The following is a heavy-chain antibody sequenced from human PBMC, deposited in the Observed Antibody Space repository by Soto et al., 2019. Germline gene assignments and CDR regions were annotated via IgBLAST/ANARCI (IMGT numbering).Heavy chain of an antibody. CDR1: GFTFSSYA. CDR3: AKDPRYQLLENYYYYYMEV. CDR2: ISGSGGST. D-gene: IGHD2-2*01. V-gene: IGHV3-23*01. Sequence: EVQLLESGGGLVQPGGSLRLSCAASGFTFSSYAMSWVRQAPGKGLEWVSGISGSGGSTYYADSVKGRFTISRDNSKNTLSLQMDSLRAEDTAVYYCAKDPRYQLLENYYYYYMEVWGKGTTVTISS. J-gene: IGHJ6*03.